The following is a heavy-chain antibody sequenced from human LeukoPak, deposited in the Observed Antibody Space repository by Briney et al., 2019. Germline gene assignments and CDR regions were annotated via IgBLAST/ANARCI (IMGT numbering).Heavy chain of an antibody. CDR2: ISAYNGNT. V-gene: IGHV1-18*01. CDR1: GYTFTSYG. CDR3: ARVARYYYDSSGFLDY. Sequence: ASVKVSCKASGYTFTSYGISWVRQAPGQGLEWMRWISAYNGNTNYAQKLQGRVTMTTDTSTSTAYMELRSLRSDDTAVYYCARVARYYYDSSGFLDYWGQGTLVTVSS. J-gene: IGHJ4*02. D-gene: IGHD3-22*01.